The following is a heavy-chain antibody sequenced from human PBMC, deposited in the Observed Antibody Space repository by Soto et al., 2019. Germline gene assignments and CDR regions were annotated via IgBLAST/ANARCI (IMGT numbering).Heavy chain of an antibody. D-gene: IGHD2-8*02. CDR1: GFIFGDYD. Sequence: GGSLRLSCSASGFIFGDYDLHWVRQTAGNGLEWVAAMAVRYETFYTDSVRGRFTSSRENGKHSLYLQMTRLGAEDAGVYHCIQEACRTGAGCPSWDYLHVWGNGTTVTVAS. CDR3: IQEACRTGAGCPSWDYLHV. CDR2: MAVRYET. J-gene: IGHJ6*03. V-gene: IGHV3-13*01.